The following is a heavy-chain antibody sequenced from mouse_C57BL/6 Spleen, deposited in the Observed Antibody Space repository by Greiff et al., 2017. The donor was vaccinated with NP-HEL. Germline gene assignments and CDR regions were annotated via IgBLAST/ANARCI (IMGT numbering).Heavy chain of an antibody. CDR2: IDPSDSYT. Sequence: QVQLKQPGAELVKPGASVKLSCKASGYTFTSYWMQWVKQRPGQGLEWIGEIDPSDSYTNYNQKFKGKATLTVDTSSSTAYMQLSSLTSEDSAVYYCARRGSLAFDYWGQGTTLTVSS. J-gene: IGHJ2*01. D-gene: IGHD6-1*01. CDR3: ARRGSLAFDY. CDR1: GYTFTSYW. V-gene: IGHV1-50*01.